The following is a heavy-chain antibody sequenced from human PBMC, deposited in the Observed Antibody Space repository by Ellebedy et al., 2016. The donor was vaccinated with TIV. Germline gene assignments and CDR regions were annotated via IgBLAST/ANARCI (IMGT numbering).Heavy chain of an antibody. D-gene: IGHD1-20*01. CDR2: FDPEDGEA. CDR1: GYTLTELS. Sequence: AASVKVSCKVSGYTLTELSMHWVRQAPGKGLEWMGGFDPEDGEAIYAQKFQGRVTMTEDTSTDTAYMELSSLRSEDTAVYYCATGRELTGEGAFDIWGQGTMVTVSS. J-gene: IGHJ3*02. CDR3: ATGRELTGEGAFDI. V-gene: IGHV1-24*01.